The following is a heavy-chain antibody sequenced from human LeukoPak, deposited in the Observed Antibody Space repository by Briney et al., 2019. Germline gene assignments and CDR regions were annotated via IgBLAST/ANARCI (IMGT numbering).Heavy chain of an antibody. J-gene: IGHJ4*02. V-gene: IGHV3-21*01. D-gene: IGHD6-13*01. Sequence: PGGSLRLSCAASGFTFSTYAMNWVRQAPGKGLEWVSSFGTRSTSIYYAHSVTGRFIISRDNAKNSLYLQMNSLRAEDTAVYYCARANNSSWHNWGQGTLVTVSS. CDR2: FGTRSTSI. CDR3: ARANNSSWHN. CDR1: GFTFSTYA.